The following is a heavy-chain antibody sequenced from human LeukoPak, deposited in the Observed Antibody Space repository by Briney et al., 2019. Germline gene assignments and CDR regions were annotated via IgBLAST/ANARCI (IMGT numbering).Heavy chain of an antibody. D-gene: IGHD3-3*01. Sequence: GGSLRLSCAASEFTFSSYNMNWVRQAPGKGLEWVSSISSSSKYIYYADSVKGRFTISRDNAKNSLNLQMNSLRAEDTAVYYCAREPFWSGYYSNLHFDYWGQGTLVTVSS. J-gene: IGHJ4*02. V-gene: IGHV3-21*01. CDR3: AREPFWSGYYSNLHFDY. CDR1: EFTFSSYN. CDR2: ISSSSKYI.